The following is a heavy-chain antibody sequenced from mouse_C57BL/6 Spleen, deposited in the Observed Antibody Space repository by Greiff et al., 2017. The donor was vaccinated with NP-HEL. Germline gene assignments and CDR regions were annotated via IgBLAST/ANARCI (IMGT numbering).Heavy chain of an antibody. CDR3: VRPDYGWFAY. CDR2: IRSKSNNYAT. Sequence: EVQVVESGGGLVQPKGSLKLSCAASGFSFNTYAMNWVRQAPGKGLEWVARIRSKSNNYATYYADSVKDRFTISRDDSESMLYLQMNNLKTEDTAMYYCVRPDYGWFAYWGQGTLVTVSA. CDR1: GFSFNTYA. V-gene: IGHV10-1*01. D-gene: IGHD1-1*02. J-gene: IGHJ3*01.